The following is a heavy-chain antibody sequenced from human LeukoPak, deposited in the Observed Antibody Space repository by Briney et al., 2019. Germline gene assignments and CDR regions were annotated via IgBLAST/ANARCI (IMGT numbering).Heavy chain of an antibody. CDR3: ARVSRGGSGSGAFDI. J-gene: IGHJ3*02. V-gene: IGHV4-30-4*08. Sequence: SETLSLTCTVSGGSVSSSSYYWGWIRQPPGKGLDWIAYIYYGGSTDSTPSLKSRVNISVDTSKNQFSLRLTSVTAADTAVYYCARVSRGGSGSGAFDIWGQGTMVTVSS. D-gene: IGHD3-10*01. CDR1: GGSVSSSSYY. CDR2: IYYGGST.